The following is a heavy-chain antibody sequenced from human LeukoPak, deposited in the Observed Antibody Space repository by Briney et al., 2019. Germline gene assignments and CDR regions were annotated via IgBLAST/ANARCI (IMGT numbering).Heavy chain of an antibody. CDR2: IYPGDSDT. V-gene: IGHV5-51*01. CDR1: GYSFTSYW. Sequence: GESLKISCKGSGYSFTSYWIGWVRQKPGKGLEWMGIIYPGDSDTRYSPSFQGQVTISADKSISTAYLQWSSLKASDTAMYYCASHDGIAAAGPGAEYFQHWGQGTLVTVSS. D-gene: IGHD6-13*01. CDR3: ASHDGIAAAGPGAEYFQH. J-gene: IGHJ1*01.